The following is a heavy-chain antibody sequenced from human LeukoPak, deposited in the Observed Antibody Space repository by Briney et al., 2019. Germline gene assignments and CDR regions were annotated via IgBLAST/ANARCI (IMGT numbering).Heavy chain of an antibody. CDR2: MNPNNGNT. V-gene: IGHV1-8*01. D-gene: IGHD2-8*02. Sequence: ASVKVSCKASGYTFTSYDINWVRQASGQGLEWMAWMNPNNGNTGNAQKFQGRVTLTRITSISTAYMELSGLRSEDTAVYYCAVGVLTGGHEWAFYIWGQGTMVTVSS. CDR1: GYTFTSYD. CDR3: AVGVLTGGHEWAFYI. J-gene: IGHJ3*02.